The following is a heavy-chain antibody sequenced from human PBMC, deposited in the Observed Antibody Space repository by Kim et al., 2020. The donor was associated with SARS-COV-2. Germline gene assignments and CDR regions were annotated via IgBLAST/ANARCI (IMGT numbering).Heavy chain of an antibody. D-gene: IGHD3-10*01. CDR1: GYTFTRYA. J-gene: IGHJ5*02. CDR3: AREGRSRGENWFDP. Sequence: ASVKVSCKASGYTFTRYAMHWVRQAPGQRLEWMGWINAGNGNTKYSQKFQGRVTITRDTSASTAYMELSSLRSEDTAVYYCAREGRSRGENWFDPWGQGTLVTVSS. CDR2: INAGNGNT. V-gene: IGHV1-3*01.